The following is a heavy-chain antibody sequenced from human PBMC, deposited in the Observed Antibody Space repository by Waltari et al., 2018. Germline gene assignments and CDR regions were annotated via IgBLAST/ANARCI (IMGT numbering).Heavy chain of an antibody. CDR3: ARGPSTGAFDY. J-gene: IGHJ4*02. CDR1: GSTFTAYF. CDR2: IDPNSGVT. Sequence: QVQLVQSGAEVKRPGASVTVSCKPSGSTFTAYFTHWVRQAPQGLEWMGWIDPNSGVTNYEQKFQGRVTMTRDTSISTTYMDLSNLRSDDTAVYYCARGPSTGAFDYWGQGTLVTVSS. V-gene: IGHV1-2*02.